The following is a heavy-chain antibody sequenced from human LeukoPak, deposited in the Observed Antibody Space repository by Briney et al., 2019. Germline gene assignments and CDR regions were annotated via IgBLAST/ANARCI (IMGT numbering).Heavy chain of an antibody. D-gene: IGHD5/OR15-5a*01. V-gene: IGHV1-18*04. J-gene: IGHJ5*01. Sequence: ASVKVSCKPSGYNFTTYFITWVRQSPSHGLEWMGWISPYNGHTKYAHNLQGRVTMTTDTSTTTAFMELRSLMSDDTAVYYCAREGVSRKFDSWGQGTLVTVSS. CDR2: ISPYNGHT. CDR1: GYNFTTYF. CDR3: AREGVSRKFDS.